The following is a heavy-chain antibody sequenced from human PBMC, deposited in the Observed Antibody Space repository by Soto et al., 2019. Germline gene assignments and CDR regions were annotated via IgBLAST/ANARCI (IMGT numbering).Heavy chain of an antibody. J-gene: IGHJ4*01. CDR3: VRGTNCNTTSPCYRYFDF. Sequence: SETLSLTCTVSGVSVSTDVDYWGWVRQPPGKGLECIGYIYYDGSTYYNPSLTSPVDISMDSSQNQFSLKLDSVTGADTAIYYCVRGTNCNTTSPCYRYFDFWGSGPLATAS. V-gene: IGHV4-30-4*01. CDR1: GVSVSTDVDY. D-gene: IGHD1-1*01. CDR2: IYYDGST.